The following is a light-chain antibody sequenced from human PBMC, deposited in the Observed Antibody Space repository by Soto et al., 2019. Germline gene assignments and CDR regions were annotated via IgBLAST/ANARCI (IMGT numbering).Light chain of an antibody. CDR1: QSVSNNY. V-gene: IGKV3-20*01. CDR2: GAS. Sequence: EIVLTQSPGTLSLSPGERATVSCRASQSVSNNYLAWYQQKPGQAPRLLIYGASNRATGIPDRFSGSGSGTDFTLTISRLEPEDFAVYYCQQYDRSPRTFGQGTKVDIK. CDR3: QQYDRSPRT. J-gene: IGKJ1*01.